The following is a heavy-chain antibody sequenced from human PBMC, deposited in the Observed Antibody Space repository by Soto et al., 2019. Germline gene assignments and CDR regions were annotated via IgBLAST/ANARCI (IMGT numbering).Heavy chain of an antibody. Sequence: QVQLVQSGGEVKKPGASVKVSCKTSGYSFTTYGISWVRQAPGQGLEWMGWISAYNGNTNYAQKLQDRVTMTTDTSTSTAYMELRSLRSDDTAVYYCASEGPAPYYYSGMDVWGQGSTVTVSS. CDR3: ASEGPAPYYYSGMDV. CDR2: ISAYNGNT. J-gene: IGHJ6*02. CDR1: GYSFTTYG. V-gene: IGHV1-18*01.